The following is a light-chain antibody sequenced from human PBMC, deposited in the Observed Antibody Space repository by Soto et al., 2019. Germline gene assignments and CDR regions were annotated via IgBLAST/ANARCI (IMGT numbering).Light chain of an antibody. CDR3: QQYGGTPPIT. J-gene: IGKJ5*01. CDR1: QSVPSR. V-gene: IGKV3-20*01. CDR2: GAS. Sequence: EIVMTQSPATLSVSPGEDVTLSCRASQSVPSRIAWYQQKPGQAPSLLIYGASTRATGVPDRFSGSGSGTDFTLTISRLEPEDFAVYYCQQYGGTPPITFGQGTRLEIK.